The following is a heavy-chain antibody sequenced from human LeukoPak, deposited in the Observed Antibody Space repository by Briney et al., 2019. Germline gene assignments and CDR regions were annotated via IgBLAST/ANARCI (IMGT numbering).Heavy chain of an antibody. CDR2: INHSGST. Sequence: SETLSLTCTVSGGSISSYYWSWIRQPPGKGLEWIGEINHSGSTNYNPSLKSRVTISVDTSKNQFSLKLSSVTAADTAVYYCAAGGYSYGDPSFDYWGQGTLVTVSS. D-gene: IGHD5-18*01. J-gene: IGHJ4*02. CDR3: AAGGYSYGDPSFDY. V-gene: IGHV4-34*01. CDR1: GGSISSYY.